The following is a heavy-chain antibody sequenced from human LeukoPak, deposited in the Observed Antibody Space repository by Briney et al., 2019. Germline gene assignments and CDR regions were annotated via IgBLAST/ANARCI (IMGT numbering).Heavy chain of an antibody. CDR2: INNNGGST. Sequence: GVLRLSCAASGFTFSSYAMSWVRQAPGKGLEWVSHINNNGGSTSYADSVKGRFTISRDNSKNTLYVQLNSLRAEDTAVYYCAKPHTPYCSGATCYLFDFWGQGTLVTVSS. J-gene: IGHJ4*02. V-gene: IGHV3-23*05. CDR3: AKPHTPYCSGATCYLFDF. CDR1: GFTFSSYA. D-gene: IGHD2-15*01.